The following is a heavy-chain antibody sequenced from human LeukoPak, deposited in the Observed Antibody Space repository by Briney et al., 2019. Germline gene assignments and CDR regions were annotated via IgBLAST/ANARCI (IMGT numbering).Heavy chain of an antibody. CDR2: IIPMFGTA. CDR3: ARETRHYYDTSGDNAFDI. D-gene: IGHD3-22*01. CDR1: GGTFSSYA. Sequence: SVKVSCKASGGTFSSYAISWVRQAPGQGLQWMGGIIPMFGTANYAQKFQDRVTITTDESTNTAYMELSSLTSEDTAVYYCARETRHYYDTSGDNAFDIWGQGTMVTVSS. J-gene: IGHJ3*02. V-gene: IGHV1-69*05.